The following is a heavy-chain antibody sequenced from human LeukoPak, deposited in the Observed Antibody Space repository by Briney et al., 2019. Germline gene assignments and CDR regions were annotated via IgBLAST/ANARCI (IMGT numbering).Heavy chain of an antibody. Sequence: GGSLRLSCAASGFTFSSYAMHWVRQAPGKGLEWVALISYDGSNQNYADSVKGRFTISRDNPKNTLYLQMNSLRAEDTAVYYCAKLVTHFDYWGQGTLVTVSS. J-gene: IGHJ4*02. CDR3: AKLVTHFDY. V-gene: IGHV3-30-3*02. CDR1: GFTFSSYA. CDR2: ISYDGSNQ. D-gene: IGHD4-23*01.